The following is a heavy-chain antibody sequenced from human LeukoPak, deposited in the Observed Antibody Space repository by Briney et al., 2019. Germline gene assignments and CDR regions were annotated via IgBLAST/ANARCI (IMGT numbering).Heavy chain of an antibody. D-gene: IGHD6-6*01. V-gene: IGHV3-21*01. J-gene: IGHJ4*02. Sequence: GGSLRLSCAASGFTVSSNYMSWIRQAPGKGLEWVSSISSSSSYIYYADSVKGRFTISRDNAKNSLYLQMNSLRAEDTAVYYCARETEYSSSSLVDYWGQGTLVTVSS. CDR2: ISSSSSYI. CDR3: ARETEYSSSSLVDY. CDR1: GFTVSSNY.